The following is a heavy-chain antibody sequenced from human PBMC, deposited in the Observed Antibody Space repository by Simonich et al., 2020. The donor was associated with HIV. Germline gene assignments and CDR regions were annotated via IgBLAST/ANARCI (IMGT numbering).Heavy chain of an antibody. CDR1: GFTFSSYS. D-gene: IGHD2-2*01. Sequence: EVQLVESGGGLVKPGGSLRLSCAASGFTFSSYSMNWVRQAPGKGLEWVSSISSSSSYIYYADSVKGRFTIARDNAKKSLYLQMNSLRAEDTAVYYCARDGRKGSSTSCSDYWGQGTLVTVSS. CDR3: ARDGRKGSSTSCSDY. CDR2: ISSSSSYI. J-gene: IGHJ4*02. V-gene: IGHV3-21*01.